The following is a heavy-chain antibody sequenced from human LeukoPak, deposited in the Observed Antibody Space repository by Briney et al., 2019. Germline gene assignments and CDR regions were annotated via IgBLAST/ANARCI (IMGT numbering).Heavy chain of an antibody. CDR2: VDHTGST. D-gene: IGHD4-11*01. CDR1: DDSITMYY. J-gene: IGHJ6*03. V-gene: IGHV4-59*01. Sequence: SETLSLTCTVADDSITMYYWTWIRKPPGKGLEWIGYVDHTGSTKFNPSLNGRVSISRDMSNNFFSLRLRSVTAADTAVYFCARGRVSSSTWYSTYYYFFYMDFWGKGTTVTVSS. CDR3: ARGRVSSSTWYSTYYYFFYMDF.